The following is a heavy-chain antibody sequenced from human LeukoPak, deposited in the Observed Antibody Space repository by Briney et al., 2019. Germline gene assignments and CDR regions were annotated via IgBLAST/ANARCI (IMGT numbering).Heavy chain of an antibody. J-gene: IGHJ3*02. CDR2: FDPEDGET. CDR3: ARDNGVVPAAMHFDI. V-gene: IGHV1-24*01. D-gene: IGHD2-2*01. CDR1: GYTLTELS. Sequence: AASVKVSCKVSGYTLTELSMHWVRQAPGKGLEWMGGFDPEDGETIYAQKFQGRVTITTDESTSTAYMELSSLRSEDTAVYYCARDNGVVPAAMHFDIWGQGTMVTVSS.